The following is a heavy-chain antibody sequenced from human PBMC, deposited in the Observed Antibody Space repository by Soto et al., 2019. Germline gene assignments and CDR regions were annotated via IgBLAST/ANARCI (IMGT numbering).Heavy chain of an antibody. CDR2: ISNDGSET. D-gene: IGHD1-1*01. J-gene: IGHJ5*02. CDR3: AKYVDDTAWNVALDP. CDR1: GFTFRTYG. Sequence: VQLVESGGGVVQPGRSQRLSCAASGFTFRTYGMHWVRQAPGQGLEWLAVISNDGSETYYADSVKGRFVISRDNSRNMLFLQMNSLRDEDTALYYCAKYVDDTAWNVALDPWGQGTLVTVSS. V-gene: IGHV3-30*18.